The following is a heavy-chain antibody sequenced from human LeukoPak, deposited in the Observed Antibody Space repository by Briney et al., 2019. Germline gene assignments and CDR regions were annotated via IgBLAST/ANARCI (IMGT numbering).Heavy chain of an antibody. CDR3: ARVYYGRTYDYWYFDL. CDR1: GGSISSYY. Sequence: SETLSLTCTVSGGSISSYYWSWIRQPPGKGLEWIGYIYYSGSTNYNPSLKSRVTISVDTSKNQFSLKLSSGTAADTAVYFCARVYYGRTYDYWYFDLWGRGTLVTVSS. D-gene: IGHD3-10*01. J-gene: IGHJ2*01. CDR2: IYYSGST. V-gene: IGHV4-59*01.